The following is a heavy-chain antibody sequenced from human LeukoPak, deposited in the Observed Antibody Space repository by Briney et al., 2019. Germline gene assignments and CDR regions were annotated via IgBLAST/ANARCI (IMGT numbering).Heavy chain of an antibody. Sequence: GGSLRLSCAASGFTFSNYAMHWVRHAPGKRLQWVSVISSDGLNKYYADSAKGRFTISRDNSVSTVYLQMNSLRPEDTAVYYFARGRSSPNRKYWGQGTLVTVSS. CDR3: ARGRSSPNRKY. CDR2: ISSDGLNK. D-gene: IGHD6-6*01. V-gene: IGHV3-30*04. J-gene: IGHJ4*02. CDR1: GFTFSNYA.